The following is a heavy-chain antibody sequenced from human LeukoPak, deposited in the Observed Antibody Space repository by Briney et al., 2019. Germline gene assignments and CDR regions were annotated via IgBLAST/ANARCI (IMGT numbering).Heavy chain of an antibody. J-gene: IGHJ4*02. V-gene: IGHV4-39*01. CDR2: IYSDGST. CDR3: ARRSSWVDS. Sequence: SETLSLTCIVSGGSISSRRSYWAWIRQSPGKGLEWIGNIYSDGSTYYSPSLKSRVTISVDTSKKQVSLKLSSVAAADTAVYYCARRSSWVDSWGQGTLVTVSS. CDR1: GGSISSRRSY. D-gene: IGHD6-13*01.